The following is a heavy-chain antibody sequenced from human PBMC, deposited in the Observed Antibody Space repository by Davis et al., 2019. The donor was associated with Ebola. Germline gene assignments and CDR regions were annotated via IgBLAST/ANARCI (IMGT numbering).Heavy chain of an antibody. J-gene: IGHJ4*02. Sequence: GESLKISCKGFGYTFTKYWIGWVRQMPGKGLEWLGIIYPGDSNVKYSPSFEGQVTISVDKSLNTAYLQWSSLKASDTAMYYCARHGPENFYASSGYPDYWGQGTLVTVSS. CDR1: GYTFTKYW. D-gene: IGHD3-22*01. CDR2: IYPGDSNV. V-gene: IGHV5-51*01. CDR3: ARHGPENFYASSGYPDY.